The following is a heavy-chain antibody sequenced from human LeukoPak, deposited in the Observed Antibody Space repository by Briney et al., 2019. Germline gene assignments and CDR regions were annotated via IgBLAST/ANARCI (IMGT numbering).Heavy chain of an antibody. J-gene: IGHJ6*03. D-gene: IGHD1-26*01. CDR1: GFTFSSYS. V-gene: IGHV3-48*04. CDR2: ISSSSTTI. Sequence: GGSLRLSCAASGFTFSSYSMMWVRQAPGKGLEWVSYISSSSTTIHYADSVKGRFTISRDNAKNSLYLQMNSLRAEDTAVYYCARDYAVGATPYYYYMDVWGKGTTVTVSS. CDR3: ARDYAVGATPYYYYMDV.